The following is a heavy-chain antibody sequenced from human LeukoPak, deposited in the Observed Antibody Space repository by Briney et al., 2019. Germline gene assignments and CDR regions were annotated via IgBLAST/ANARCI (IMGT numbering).Heavy chain of an antibody. D-gene: IGHD2-8*01. Sequence: GGSLRLSCAASGFTLRSYTMNWVRQAPGKGLEWVSSIGISSNKIYYADSVKGRFIISRDNAKNSVYLQMNSLRAEDTAIYYCARLNWIYTNGVSYTGFDYWGQGTLVTVSS. V-gene: IGHV3-21*01. CDR2: IGISSNKI. J-gene: IGHJ4*02. CDR3: ARLNWIYTNGVSYTGFDY. CDR1: GFTLRSYT.